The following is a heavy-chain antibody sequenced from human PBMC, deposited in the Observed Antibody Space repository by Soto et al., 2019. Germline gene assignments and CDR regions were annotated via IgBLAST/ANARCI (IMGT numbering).Heavy chain of an antibody. V-gene: IGHV1-18*01. CDR3: ARGSGSYSGYYYCGMDV. CDR1: GYTFTSYG. Sequence: ASVKVSCKTSGYTFTSYGISWVRQAPGQGLEWKGWISAYNGNTNYAQKPQGRVTMTTDTSTRTAYLALRSLRSDDPAFFYCARGSGSYSGYYYCGMDVGGQGTRVTVSS. CDR2: ISAYNGNT. D-gene: IGHD1-26*01. J-gene: IGHJ6*02.